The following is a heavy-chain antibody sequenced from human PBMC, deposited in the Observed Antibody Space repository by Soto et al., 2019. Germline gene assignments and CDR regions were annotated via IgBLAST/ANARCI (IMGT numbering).Heavy chain of an antibody. J-gene: IGHJ4*02. Sequence: QVQLVESGGGVVQPGRSPRLSCAASAFTFSDYGFHWVRQAPGKGLEWVAVIWPDGGIKYYGDSVKGRFTISRDNSRNTLYLQMNSLRAVDTAVYYCARDQLGELSGFDYWGQGTLVTVSS. CDR2: IWPDGGIK. CDR3: ARDQLGELSGFDY. V-gene: IGHV3-33*01. D-gene: IGHD3-16*02. CDR1: AFTFSDYG.